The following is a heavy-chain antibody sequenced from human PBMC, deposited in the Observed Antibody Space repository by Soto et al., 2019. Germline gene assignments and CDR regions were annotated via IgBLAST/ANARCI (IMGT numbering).Heavy chain of an antibody. V-gene: IGHV5-51*01. J-gene: IGHJ4*02. CDR3: ARTPRSSPYFDY. CDR1: GYTFSNFW. CDR2: IYPGDHET. Sequence: PXESLRISCRCSGYTFSNFWIAWVRHLPGKGLEWMGIIYPGDHETRYSPSFHGKATISADKSINTAYLQWSSLEASDSAFYYCARTPRSSPYFDYWGQGALVTVSS. D-gene: IGHD6-13*01.